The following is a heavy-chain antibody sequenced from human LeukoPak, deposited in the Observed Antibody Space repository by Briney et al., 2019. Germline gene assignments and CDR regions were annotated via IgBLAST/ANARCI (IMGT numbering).Heavy chain of an antibody. CDR1: GFTFSTYG. D-gene: IGHD6-13*01. CDR2: INGDGGSR. Sequence: GGSLRLSCAASGFTFSTYGMHWVRQAPGKGLVWVSRINGDGGSRNYADSVKGRFTISRDNSKNTLYVQMSSLRVEDTAVYYCASASSHRTAAGGDYWGQGTLLTLST. J-gene: IGHJ4*02. V-gene: IGHV3-74*01. CDR3: ASASSHRTAAGGDY.